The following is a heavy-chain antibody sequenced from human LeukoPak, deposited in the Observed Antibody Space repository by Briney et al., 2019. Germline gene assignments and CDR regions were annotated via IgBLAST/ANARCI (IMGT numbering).Heavy chain of an antibody. Sequence: PGGSLRLSCAASGFTFSSYGMQWVRRAPGKELVWVSRINNDGSSTKYADSVKGRFTISRDNSKNTLYLQMNSLRAEDTAVYYCAKDAKMGYDFWSGVYAFDIWGQGTVVTVSS. CDR1: GFTFSSYG. D-gene: IGHD3-3*01. V-gene: IGHV3-74*03. CDR3: AKDAKMGYDFWSGVYAFDI. J-gene: IGHJ3*02. CDR2: INNDGSST.